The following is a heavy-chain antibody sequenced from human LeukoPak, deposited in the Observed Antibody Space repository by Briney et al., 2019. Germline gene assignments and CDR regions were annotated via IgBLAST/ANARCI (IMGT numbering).Heavy chain of an antibody. J-gene: IGHJ4*02. Sequence: GESLRLSCAASGFTFSHYAMYWVRQAPGKGLEWVSYISSSGSTIYYADSVKGRFTISRDNAKNSLYLQMNSLRAEDTAVYYCARDKQQLAYDYWGQGTLVTVSS. V-gene: IGHV3-11*01. CDR3: ARDKQQLAYDY. D-gene: IGHD6-13*01. CDR1: GFTFSHYA. CDR2: ISSSGSTI.